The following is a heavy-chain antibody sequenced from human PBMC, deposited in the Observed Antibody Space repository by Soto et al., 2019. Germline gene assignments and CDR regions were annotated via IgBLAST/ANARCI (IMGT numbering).Heavy chain of an antibody. Sequence: QVQLVESGGGVVQPGRSLRLSCAASGFTFSSYGMHWVRQAPGKGLEWVAVIIYDGSTKCYADSVKGRFTISRDNSKSTLYLQMNSLRAEDTAVYYCAKDRMGAGVRGYFDYWGQGTLVTVSS. CDR2: IIYDGSTK. D-gene: IGHD3-10*01. V-gene: IGHV3-30*18. CDR3: AKDRMGAGVRGYFDY. CDR1: GFTFSSYG. J-gene: IGHJ4*02.